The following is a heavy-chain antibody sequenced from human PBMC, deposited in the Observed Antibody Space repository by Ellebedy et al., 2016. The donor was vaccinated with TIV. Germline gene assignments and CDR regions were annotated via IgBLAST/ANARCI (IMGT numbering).Heavy chain of an antibody. D-gene: IGHD2-2*02. V-gene: IGHV1-18*01. Sequence: AASVKVSCKASGYTFTSYGISWVRQAPGQGLEWMGWVSPYNGDTKYEQSLQDRVTVTTDMSTSTAYMELRSLRSDDTAVYYCARDHCTTTSCYIPGPWGHGTLVTVSS. CDR3: ARDHCTTTSCYIPGP. CDR1: GYTFTSYG. CDR2: VSPYNGDT. J-gene: IGHJ5*02.